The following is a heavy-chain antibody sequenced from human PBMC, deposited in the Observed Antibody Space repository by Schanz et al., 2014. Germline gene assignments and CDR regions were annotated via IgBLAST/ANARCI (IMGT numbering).Heavy chain of an antibody. D-gene: IGHD5-12*01. CDR1: GYTFAMYD. CDR3: ARGYSGYSHFDY. V-gene: IGHV7-4-1*01. J-gene: IGHJ4*02. CDR2: LNTNTANP. Sequence: QVQLVQSGSELKKPGASVKVSCKASGYTFAMYDMNWVRQAPGQGLEWMRWLNTNTANPTYAQGFTGRFVYTLDASVPTAYLEIRSLKAEDTDVYYCARGYSGYSHFDYWGQGALVTVSS.